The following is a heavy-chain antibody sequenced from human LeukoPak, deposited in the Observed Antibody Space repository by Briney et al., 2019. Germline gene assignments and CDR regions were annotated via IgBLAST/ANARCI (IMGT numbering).Heavy chain of an antibody. CDR2: ISYDGSNK. V-gene: IGHV3-30*18. CDR3: AKDRARNYYDSSGFDY. J-gene: IGHJ4*02. Sequence: PGGSLRLSCAASGLTFSSYAMSWVRQAPGKGLEWVAVISYDGSNKYYADSVKGRFTISRDNSKNTLYLQMNSLRAEDTAVYYCAKDRARNYYDSSGFDYWGQGTLVTVSS. D-gene: IGHD3-22*01. CDR1: GLTFSSYA.